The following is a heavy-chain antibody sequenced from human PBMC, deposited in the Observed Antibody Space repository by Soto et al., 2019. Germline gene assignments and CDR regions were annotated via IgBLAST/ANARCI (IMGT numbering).Heavy chain of an antibody. CDR3: ARDSDFWSGYLLPYGMEV. V-gene: IGHV1-3*01. J-gene: IGHJ6*02. CDR1: GYTFTSYA. D-gene: IGHD3-3*01. Sequence: GASVKVSCKASGYTFTSYAMHWVRQAPGQRLEWMGWINAGNGNTKYSQKFQGRVTITRDTSASTAYMELSSLRSEDTAVYYCARDSDFWSGYLLPYGMEVWGQGTTVTVSS. CDR2: INAGNGNT.